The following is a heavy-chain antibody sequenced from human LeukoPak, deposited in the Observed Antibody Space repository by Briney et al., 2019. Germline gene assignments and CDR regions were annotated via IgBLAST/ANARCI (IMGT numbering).Heavy chain of an antibody. Sequence: GGSLRLSCAASGFTFSSYGMHWVRQAPGKGLEWVAFIRYDGSNKYYADSVKGRFTISRDNSKNTLYLQMNSLRAEDTAVYYCAETGGTILGFDPWGQGTLVTVSS. CDR2: IRYDGSNK. CDR1: GFTFSSYG. CDR3: AETGGTILGFDP. J-gene: IGHJ5*02. D-gene: IGHD3-3*01. V-gene: IGHV3-30*02.